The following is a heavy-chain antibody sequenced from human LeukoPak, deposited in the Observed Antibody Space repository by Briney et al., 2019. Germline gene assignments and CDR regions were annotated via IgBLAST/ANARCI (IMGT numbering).Heavy chain of an antibody. CDR2: IQYAGSDK. CDR3: ARDPVLRFLEWSPPNWFDP. Sequence: GGSLRLSCAASGFTFNSYGMHWVRQAPGKGLEWVAFIQYAGSDKYYADPVKGRFTISRDNAKNSLYLQMNSLRAEDTAVYYCARDPVLRFLEWSPPNWFDPWGQGTLVTVSS. J-gene: IGHJ5*02. D-gene: IGHD3-3*01. V-gene: IGHV3-30*02. CDR1: GFTFNSYG.